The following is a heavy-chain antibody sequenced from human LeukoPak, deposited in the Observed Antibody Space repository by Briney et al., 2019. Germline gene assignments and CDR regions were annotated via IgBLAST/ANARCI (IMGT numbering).Heavy chain of an antibody. CDR2: INHSGST. CDR3: ARGRGRGSSGWYYFDY. V-gene: IGHV4-34*01. D-gene: IGHD6-19*01. CDR1: GGSFSGYY. J-gene: IGHJ4*02. Sequence: SETLSLTCAVYGGSFSGYYWSWIRQPPGKGLEWIGEINHSGSTNYNPSLKSRVTISVDTSKNQFSLKLSSVTAADTAVYYCARGRGRGSSGWYYFDYWGQGTLVTVSS.